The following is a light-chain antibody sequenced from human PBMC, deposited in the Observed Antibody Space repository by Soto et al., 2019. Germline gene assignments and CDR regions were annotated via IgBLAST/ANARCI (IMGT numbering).Light chain of an antibody. CDR3: QQYYNTLHT. J-gene: IGKJ2*01. Sequence: DFVMTQYPDSLAVSLGERATINCKSSRSILYSSNNKNYLAWYQQKPGQPPKLLIYWASTRESGVPDRFSGSGSETDFALTISSLQAEDVAVYYCQQYYNTLHTFGQGTQLEIK. CDR1: RSILYSSNNKNY. V-gene: IGKV4-1*01. CDR2: WAS.